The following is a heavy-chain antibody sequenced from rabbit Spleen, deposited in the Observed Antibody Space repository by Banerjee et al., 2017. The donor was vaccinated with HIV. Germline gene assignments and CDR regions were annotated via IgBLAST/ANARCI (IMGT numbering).Heavy chain of an antibody. D-gene: IGHD1-1*01. CDR1: GFSFSTSHY. CDR3: ARDTSSSFSSYGMDL. CDR2: IYAGSSGST. Sequence: QSLEESGGDLVKPGASLTLTCTASGFSFSTSHYMCWVRQAPGKGLEWIACIYAGSSGSTYYASWAKGRFTISKTSSTTVTLQMTRLTAADTATYFCARDTSSSFSSYGMDLWGQGTLVTVS. J-gene: IGHJ6*01. V-gene: IGHV1S40*01.